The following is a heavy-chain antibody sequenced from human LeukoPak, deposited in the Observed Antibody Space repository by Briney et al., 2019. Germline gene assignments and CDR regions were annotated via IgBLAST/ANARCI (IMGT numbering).Heavy chain of an antibody. J-gene: IGHJ6*02. Sequence: GGSLRLSCVACGFSFSDYYMSWIRQAPGRGLEWISYISGSGSDLYYADSVKGRFTISRDNANNSLYLQMNSLRAEDTAVYYCARSIGYYYTMDVWGQGTTVTVPS. V-gene: IGHV3-11*01. D-gene: IGHD3-22*01. CDR2: ISGSGSDL. CDR3: ARSIGYYYTMDV. CDR1: GFSFSDYY.